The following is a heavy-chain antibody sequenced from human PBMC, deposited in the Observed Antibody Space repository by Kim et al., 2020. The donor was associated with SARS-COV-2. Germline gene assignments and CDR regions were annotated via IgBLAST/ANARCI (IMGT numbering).Heavy chain of an antibody. Sequence: GESLKISCKGSGYSFTSYWISWVRQMPGKGLEWMGRIDPSDSYTNYSPSFQGHVTISADKSISTAYLQWSSLKASDTAMYYCARRANTCSGGSCYSLIRRGNYYGMDVWGQGTTVTVSS. CDR3: ARRANTCSGGSCYSLIRRGNYYGMDV. D-gene: IGHD2-15*01. CDR2: IDPSDSYT. V-gene: IGHV5-10-1*01. CDR1: GYSFTSYW. J-gene: IGHJ6*02.